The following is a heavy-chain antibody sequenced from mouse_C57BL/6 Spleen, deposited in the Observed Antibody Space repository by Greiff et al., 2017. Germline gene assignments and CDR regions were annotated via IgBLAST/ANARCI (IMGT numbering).Heavy chain of an antibody. CDR1: GYSFTGYY. CDR3: ARRGDGDYYGSRGYFDV. J-gene: IGHJ1*03. D-gene: IGHD1-1*01. Sequence: VQLQQPGPELVKPGASVKISCKASGYSFTGYYMNWVKQSPEKSLEWIGEINPSTGGTTYNQKFKAKATLTVDKSSSTAYMQLKSLTSEDSAVYYCARRGDGDYYGSRGYFDVWGTGTTVTVSS. CDR2: INPSTGGT. V-gene: IGHV1-42*01.